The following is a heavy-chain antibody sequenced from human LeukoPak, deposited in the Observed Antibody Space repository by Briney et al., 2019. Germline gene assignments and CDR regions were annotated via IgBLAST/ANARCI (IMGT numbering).Heavy chain of an antibody. CDR2: IKQDGSEK. CDR1: GFTFSSYW. D-gene: IGHD5-18*01. J-gene: IGHJ3*02. CDR3: ASRGYSYGSRAFDI. Sequence: GGSLGLSCAASGFTFSSYWMSWVRQAPGKGLEWVANIKQDGSEKYYVDSVKGRFTISRDNAKNSLYLQMNSLRAEDTAVYYCASRGYSYGSRAFDIWGQGTMVTVSS. V-gene: IGHV3-7*01.